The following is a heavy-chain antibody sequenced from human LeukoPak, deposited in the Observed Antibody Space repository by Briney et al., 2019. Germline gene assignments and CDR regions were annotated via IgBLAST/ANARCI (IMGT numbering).Heavy chain of an antibody. CDR3: AYNRNFPLDN. Sequence: NPSETLSLTCAVSGASIASHSWWSWVRQPPGKGLEWIGEVYHSGGANYKPSLKSRVTISVDTSRNHFSLELTSVTAADTAVYFCAYNRNFPLDNWGQGTLVTVSS. V-gene: IGHV4/OR15-8*01. CDR2: VYHSGGA. D-gene: IGHD1-14*01. J-gene: IGHJ4*01. CDR1: GASIASHSW.